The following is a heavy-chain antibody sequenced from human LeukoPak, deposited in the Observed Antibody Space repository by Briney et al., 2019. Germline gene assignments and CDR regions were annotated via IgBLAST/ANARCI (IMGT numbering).Heavy chain of an antibody. CDR3: ARVGSAFDY. CDR2: INHSGST. V-gene: IGHV4-34*01. Sequence: SETLSLPCAVYGGSFSGYYWSWIRQPPGKGLEWIGEINHSGSTNYNPSLKSRVTISVDTSKNQFSLKLSSVTAADTAVYYCARVGSAFDYWGQGTLVTVSS. CDR1: GGSFSGYY. J-gene: IGHJ4*02. D-gene: IGHD2-2*03.